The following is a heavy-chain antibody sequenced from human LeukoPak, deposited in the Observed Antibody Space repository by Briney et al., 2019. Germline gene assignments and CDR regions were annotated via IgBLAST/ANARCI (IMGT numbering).Heavy chain of an antibody. CDR2: ISSSSSYI. J-gene: IGHJ4*02. V-gene: IGHV3-21*01. CDR1: GFTFSSYS. D-gene: IGHD4-17*01. Sequence: GGSLRLSCAASGFTFSSYSMNWVRQAPGKGLEWVSSISSSSSYIYYADSVKGRFTISRDNAKNSLYLQMNSLRAEDTAVYYCAKAPHGDYAVDYWGQGTLVTVSS. CDR3: AKAPHGDYAVDY.